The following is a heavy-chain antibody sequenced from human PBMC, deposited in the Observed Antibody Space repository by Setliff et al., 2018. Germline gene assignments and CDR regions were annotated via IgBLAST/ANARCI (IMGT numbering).Heavy chain of an antibody. Sequence: PSETLSLTCAAYGGSFSGYYWSWIRQPPGRGLEWIGEINHSGSTNYNHSLKSRVTRSLDTSKNHFSLNLRSVTAADTAVYYCPRLSPYNTGPPFDYWGQGTLVTVSS. V-gene: IGHV4-34*01. CDR2: INHSGST. CDR3: PRLSPYNTGPPFDY. D-gene: IGHD2-8*02. CDR1: GGSFSGYY. J-gene: IGHJ4*02.